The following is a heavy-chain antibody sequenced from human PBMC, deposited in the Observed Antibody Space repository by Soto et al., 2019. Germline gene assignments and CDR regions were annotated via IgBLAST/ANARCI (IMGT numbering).Heavy chain of an antibody. CDR2: ISYDGSNK. J-gene: IGHJ5*02. D-gene: IGHD6-6*01. CDR3: AKDRAYSSSSDWFDP. CDR1: GFTFSSYG. Sequence: GGSLRLSCAASGFTFSSYGMHWVRQAPGKGLEWVAVISYDGSNKYYADSVKGRFTISRDKSKNTLYLQMNSLRAEDTAVYDCAKDRAYSSSSDWFDPWGQGTLVTVSS. V-gene: IGHV3-30*18.